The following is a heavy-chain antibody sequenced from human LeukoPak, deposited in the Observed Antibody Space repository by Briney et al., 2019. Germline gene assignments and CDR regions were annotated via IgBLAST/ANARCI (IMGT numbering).Heavy chain of an antibody. Sequence: SETLSLTCAVSGGSISSSSYYWGWIRQPPGKGQEWIGSIYYSGSTYYNPSLKSRVTISVDTSKNQFSLKLSSVTAADTAVYYCASAYSSGWADWFDPWGQGTLVTVSS. D-gene: IGHD6-19*01. CDR3: ASAYSSGWADWFDP. V-gene: IGHV4-39*01. CDR1: GGSISSSSYY. CDR2: IYYSGST. J-gene: IGHJ5*02.